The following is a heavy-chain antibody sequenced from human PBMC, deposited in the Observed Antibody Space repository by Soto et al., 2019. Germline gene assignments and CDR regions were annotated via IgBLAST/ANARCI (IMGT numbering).Heavy chain of an antibody. D-gene: IGHD4-17*01. Sequence: SETLSLTCTVSGGSISSGGYYWSWIRPHPGKGLEWIGYIYYSGSTYYNPSLKSRVTISVDTSKNQFSLKLSSVTAADTAVYYCARMDYGAIFCFDYWGQGTLVTVSS. CDR3: ARMDYGAIFCFDY. CDR1: GGSISSGGYY. J-gene: IGHJ4*02. V-gene: IGHV4-31*03. CDR2: IYYSGST.